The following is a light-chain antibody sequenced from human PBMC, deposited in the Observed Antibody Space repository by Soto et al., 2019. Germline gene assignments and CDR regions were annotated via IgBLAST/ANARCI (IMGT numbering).Light chain of an antibody. CDR1: QSVSNTQ. J-gene: IGKJ2*01. V-gene: IGKV3-20*01. CDR3: QQYVTSPYI. CDR2: GAS. Sequence: EIVLTQSPGTLSLSPGERATLSCRASQSVSNTQLAWYQQKHGQAPRLLIYGASSRATGIPDRFSGSGSGTDFTLTISRLEPEDFAVYYCQQYVTSPYIFGQGTKLEIK.